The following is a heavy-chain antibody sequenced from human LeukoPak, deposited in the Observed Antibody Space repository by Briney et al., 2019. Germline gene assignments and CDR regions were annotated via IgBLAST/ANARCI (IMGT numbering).Heavy chain of an antibody. D-gene: IGHD3-22*01. CDR3: ARSPDYYDSSEDY. CDR1: GFTFSSYE. Sequence: GGSLRLSCAATGFTFSSYEMNWVRQAPGKGLEWGSYISSSGSTIYYADSVKGRFTISRDNAKNSLYLQMNSLRSEDTAVYYCARSPDYYDSSEDYWGQGTLVTVSP. CDR2: ISSSGSTI. J-gene: IGHJ4*02. V-gene: IGHV3-48*03.